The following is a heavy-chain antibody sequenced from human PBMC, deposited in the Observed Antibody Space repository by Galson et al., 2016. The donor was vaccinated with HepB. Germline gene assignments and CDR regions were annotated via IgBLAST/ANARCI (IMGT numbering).Heavy chain of an antibody. CDR2: IYPDDSDT. D-gene: IGHD3-10*01. CDR3: ARLRGFDAFEI. CDR1: GYNFAPYW. J-gene: IGHJ3*02. Sequence: QSGAEVKKPGESLKISCKGSGYNFAPYWIGWVRQMPGTGLEWMGIIYPDDSDTRYSPSFQGQVTISADKSISTACLQWTSLKASDTAMYYCARLRGFDAFEIWGQGTMVTVS. V-gene: IGHV5-51*01.